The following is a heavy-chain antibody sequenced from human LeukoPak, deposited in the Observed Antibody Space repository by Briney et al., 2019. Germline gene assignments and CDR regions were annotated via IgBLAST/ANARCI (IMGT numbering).Heavy chain of an antibody. D-gene: IGHD4/OR15-4a*01. CDR3: ETIGAKYSSSDACDI. J-gene: IGHJ3*02. V-gene: IGHV4-59*03. Sequence: PSQTLSLTCTVSGGSLSSSYWTWIRQPPGKGLEWIGFAFYTGSTHYNPSLKSRVPTSGDTSKNQFSLRLNSVAAAAPAVFYWETIGAKYSSSDACDIWGHGTMLSVSS. CDR1: GGSLSSSY. CDR2: AFYTGST.